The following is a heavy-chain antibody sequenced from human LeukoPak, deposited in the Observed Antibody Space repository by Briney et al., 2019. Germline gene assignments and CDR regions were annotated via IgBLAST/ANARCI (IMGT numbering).Heavy chain of an antibody. CDR1: GFTFNTYW. J-gene: IGHJ6*04. V-gene: IGHV3-7*01. D-gene: IGHD3-10*02. CDR2: IKPDGSAQ. CDR3: AELGITMIGGV. Sequence: GGSLRLSCAASGFTFNTYWMSWFRQAPGKGLEWVANIKPDGSAQYYLDSVKGRFTISRDNANNLLSLQMSTLRAEDTAVYYCAELGITMIGGVWGKGTTVTISS.